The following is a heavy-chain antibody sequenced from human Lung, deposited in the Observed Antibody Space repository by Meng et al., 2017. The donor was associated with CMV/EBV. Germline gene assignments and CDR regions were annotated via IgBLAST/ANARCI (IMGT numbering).Heavy chain of an antibody. D-gene: IGHD3-10*01. J-gene: IGHJ4*02. Sequence: SVXVSXXASGGTFSTYTITWVRQAPGQGLEWMGRITPILGIANYARKFQDRAAITADKSTTTAYMELSSLRSEDTAVYYCAREVLGGSGSYYYDYWGQGXLVTVSS. CDR2: ITPILGIA. CDR1: GGTFSTYT. V-gene: IGHV1-69*04. CDR3: AREVLGGSGSYYYDY.